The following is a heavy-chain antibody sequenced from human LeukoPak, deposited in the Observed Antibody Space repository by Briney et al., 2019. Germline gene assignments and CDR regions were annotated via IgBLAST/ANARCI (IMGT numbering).Heavy chain of an antibody. CDR2: IIPIFGTA. V-gene: IGHV1-69*06. CDR3: ARDLRYSSSWYFDY. J-gene: IGHJ4*02. CDR1: GGTFSSYA. Sequence: SVKVSCKASGGTFSSYAISWVRQAPGQGLEWMGGIIPIFGTANYAQKFQGRVTITADKSTSTAYMELSSLRSEDTAVYYCARDLRYSSSWYFDYWGQGTLVTVSS. D-gene: IGHD6-13*01.